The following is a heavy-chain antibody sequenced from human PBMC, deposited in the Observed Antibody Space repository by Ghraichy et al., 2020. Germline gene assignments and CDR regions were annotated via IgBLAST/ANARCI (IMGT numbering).Heavy chain of an antibody. V-gene: IGHV3-64*01. CDR1: GFTFSSYD. Sequence: GGSLRLSCAASGFTFSSYDMHWVRQAPGKGLEYVSGISSNGGSTYYANSVKGRFTISRDNSKNTLYLQMGSLRDEDMAVYYCARLTTLTNFWRRYFDLWGRGTLVTVSS. D-gene: IGHD4-17*01. J-gene: IGHJ2*01. CDR3: ARLTTLTNFWRRYFDL. CDR2: ISSNGGST.